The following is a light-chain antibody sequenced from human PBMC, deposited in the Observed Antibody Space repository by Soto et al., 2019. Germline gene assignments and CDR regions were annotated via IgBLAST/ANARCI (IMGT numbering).Light chain of an antibody. Sequence: QSVLTQPPSASGSPGQSVTISCTGTSSDVGGYNYVSWYQQHPGKAPKLMIYEVSKRPSGVPGRFSGSKSGNTASLTVSGIQAEDEADYYCSSYAGSNAVVFGGGTQLTVL. CDR1: SSDVGGYNY. CDR2: EVS. V-gene: IGLV2-8*01. J-gene: IGLJ2*01. CDR3: SSYAGSNAVV.